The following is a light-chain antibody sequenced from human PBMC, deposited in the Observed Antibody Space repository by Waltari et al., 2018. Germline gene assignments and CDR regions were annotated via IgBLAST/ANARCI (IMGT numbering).Light chain of an antibody. CDR2: KAS. V-gene: IGKV1-5*03. CDR3: QQYEAFPVT. Sequence: TWRASQSVNRGLAWYQQKPGKARERLISKASALQNGVAPRFSGGGSGTEFTHTISNLQPDDSSTYYCQQYEAFPVTFGQGTKVEIK. J-gene: IGKJ1*01. CDR1: QSVNRG.